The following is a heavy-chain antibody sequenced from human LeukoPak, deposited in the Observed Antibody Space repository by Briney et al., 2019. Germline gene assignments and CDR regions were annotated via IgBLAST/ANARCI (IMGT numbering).Heavy chain of an antibody. V-gene: IGHV3-30-3*01. D-gene: IGHD3-10*01. CDR3: AREGYYGSGSPPSLYFDY. Sequence: GGSLRLSCAASGFTFSTYAIHWVRQAPGKGLEWVAVTSSDLNVKLYADSVKGRFTISRDNSRSTLYLQMNSLRPEDTAIYYCAREGYYGSGSPPSLYFDYWGQGTLVTVSS. CDR2: TSSDLNVK. CDR1: GFTFSTYA. J-gene: IGHJ4*02.